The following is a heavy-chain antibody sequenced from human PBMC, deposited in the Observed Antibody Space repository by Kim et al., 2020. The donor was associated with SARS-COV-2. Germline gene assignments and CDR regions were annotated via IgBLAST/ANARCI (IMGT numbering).Heavy chain of an antibody. Sequence: LSLTCAASGFTFSTYGMHWVRQAPGKGLEWVAVIWYDGSNKYYADSVKGRFTISRDNSKNTLYLQIHSLRAEDTAVYYCATYDYVWGSYRPGGYWGQGTLVTVSS. D-gene: IGHD3-16*02. CDR1: GFTFSTYG. CDR2: IWYDGSNK. J-gene: IGHJ4*02. CDR3: ATYDYVWGSYRPGGY. V-gene: IGHV3-33*01.